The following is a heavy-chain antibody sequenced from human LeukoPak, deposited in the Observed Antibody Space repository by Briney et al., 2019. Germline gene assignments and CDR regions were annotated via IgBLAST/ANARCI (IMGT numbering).Heavy chain of an antibody. J-gene: IGHJ4*02. Sequence: PGGSQRLSCAASGFKFSDHYIDWVRQAPGKGLEWVGRSRNKASSYTTEYAASVEGRLTISRDVSESSLYLQMNSLRTEDTAVYYCAREGDYGDYVPLDYWGQGTLVTVSS. V-gene: IGHV3-72*01. CDR3: AREGDYGDYVPLDY. CDR2: SRNKASSYTT. D-gene: IGHD4-17*01. CDR1: GFKFSDHY.